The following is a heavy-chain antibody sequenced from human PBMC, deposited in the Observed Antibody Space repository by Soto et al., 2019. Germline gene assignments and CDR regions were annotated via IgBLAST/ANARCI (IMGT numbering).Heavy chain of an antibody. Sequence: QLQLHESGPGLVKPSETLSLTCTVSGGSILDYYWSWIRQSPGKGLEWIGSIYSSGNTYYNPSLESRVTISVDTSKNQASLKLRSVTAADTAMYYCARSGRGLFYFDYWGQGTLVTASS. J-gene: IGHJ4*02. CDR2: IYSSGNT. V-gene: IGHV4-39*01. CDR1: GGSILDYY. CDR3: ARSGRGLFYFDY. D-gene: IGHD3-16*01.